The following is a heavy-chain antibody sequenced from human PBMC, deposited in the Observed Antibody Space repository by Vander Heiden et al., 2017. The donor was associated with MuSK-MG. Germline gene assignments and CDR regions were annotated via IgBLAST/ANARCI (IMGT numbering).Heavy chain of an antibody. CDR2: IFPGDYDT. J-gene: IGHJ2*01. D-gene: IGHD6-13*01. CDR1: GYSFTRPW. Sequence: EVQLVQSGAEAKKTGESLQISCKGSGYSFTRPWIGWVRQKPGKGLEWMGIIFPGDYDTRYSPSFQGQVTISVDNSISTAYLQWGSLQASDTAIYYCVRGAGTYWFFDLWGRGTPVTVSS. CDR3: VRGAGTYWFFDL. V-gene: IGHV5-51*01.